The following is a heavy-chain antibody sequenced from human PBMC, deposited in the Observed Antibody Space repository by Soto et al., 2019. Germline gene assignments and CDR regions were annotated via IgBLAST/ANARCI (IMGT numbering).Heavy chain of an antibody. CDR3: AKWAPYYDFWSGYSDY. D-gene: IGHD3-3*01. V-gene: IGHV3-48*01. J-gene: IGHJ4*02. CDR2: IGVETSIM. Sequence: GGSLRLSCAASGFSFSTYSMHWVRQAPGKGLEWISYIGVETSIMYYADSVKGRFTISRDNAKNSLYLQMNSLRAEDTAMYYCAKWAPYYDFWSGYSDYWGQGTLVTVSS. CDR1: GFSFSTYS.